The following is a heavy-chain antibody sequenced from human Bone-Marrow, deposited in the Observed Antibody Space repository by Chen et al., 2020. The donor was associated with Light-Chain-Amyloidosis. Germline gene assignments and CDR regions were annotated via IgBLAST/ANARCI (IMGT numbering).Heavy chain of an antibody. D-gene: IGHD3-9*01. Sequence: EVQLVESGGGVVQPGGSLRLSCAASGFTFSDRYMDWVRQAPGKGLEWVGRIRNKANSHTTEYAASVKGRFTISRDDSKTSLFLQMNSLKTEDSAVYYCVLTGTEDYWGQGTLVTVSS. CDR2: IRNKANSHTT. V-gene: IGHV3-72*01. J-gene: IGHJ4*02. CDR3: VLTGTEDY. CDR1: GFTFSDRY.